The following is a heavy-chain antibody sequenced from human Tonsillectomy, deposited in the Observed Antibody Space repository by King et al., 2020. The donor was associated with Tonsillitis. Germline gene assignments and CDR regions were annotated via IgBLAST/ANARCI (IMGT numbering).Heavy chain of an antibody. CDR2: IRYAGSIK. CDR1: GFTFSSYG. V-gene: IGHV3-30*02. D-gene: IGHD6-19*01. Sequence: AQLVESGGGVVQPGGSLRLSCAASGFTFSSYGMHWVRQAPGKGLEWVAFIRYAGSIKYYADSVKGRFTISRDNSKKTLYLEMNSLRAEDTAVYYCAKMTNSEAGTGEEIDYWGQGTLVTVSS. CDR3: AKMTNSEAGTGEEIDY. J-gene: IGHJ4*02.